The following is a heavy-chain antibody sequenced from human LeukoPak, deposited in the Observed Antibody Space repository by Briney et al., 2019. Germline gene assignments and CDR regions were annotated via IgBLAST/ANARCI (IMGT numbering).Heavy chain of an antibody. V-gene: IGHV3-23*01. CDR1: GFTFSTYS. CDR2: ISGNGGDT. D-gene: IGHD3-10*01. J-gene: IGHJ4*02. Sequence: GGSLRLSCAASGFTFSTYSMSWVRQAPGKGLEWVSVISGNGGDTFYADSVKGRFTISRDNAKNSLYLQMNSLRAEDTAVYYCARVSKTKSPIIWFVEKERKLGPFDYWGQGTLVTVSS. CDR3: ARVSKTKSPIIWFVEKERKLGPFDY.